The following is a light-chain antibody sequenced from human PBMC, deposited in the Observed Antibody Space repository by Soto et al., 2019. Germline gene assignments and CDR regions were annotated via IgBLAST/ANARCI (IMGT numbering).Light chain of an antibody. V-gene: IGKV1-5*01. CDR2: DVS. J-gene: IGKJ2*01. Sequence: DIQMTQSPSTLSASVGDRVIITCRASQTVERWMAWYQQKPGKGPRLLISDVSTLERGFPSRFSGSGSATEFTLTISGLQPDDFATYYCQQYKDYVYTFGQGTKVDIK. CDR3: QQYKDYVYT. CDR1: QTVERW.